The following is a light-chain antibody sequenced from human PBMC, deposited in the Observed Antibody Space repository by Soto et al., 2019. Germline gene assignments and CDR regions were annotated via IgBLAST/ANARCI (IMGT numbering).Light chain of an antibody. V-gene: IGKV3-20*01. CDR1: QSVSSSY. J-gene: IGKJ2*01. CDR2: GAS. Sequence: MALTQSPGTLSLSPGERATLSCSASQSVSSSYLAWYQHKHGQAPRLLIYGASSRATGIPDRFGGSGSGTDFTLTISRLEPDDSAVYCCQQYASSPPTFGQGTQMEIK. CDR3: QQYASSPPT.